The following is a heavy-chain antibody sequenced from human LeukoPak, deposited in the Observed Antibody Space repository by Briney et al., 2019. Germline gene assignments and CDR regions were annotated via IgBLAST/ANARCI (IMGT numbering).Heavy chain of an antibody. Sequence: GGSLRLSCAASGFTFSGYWMSWVRQAPGKGLEWVSSISSSSSYIYYADSVKGRFTISRDNAKNSLYLQMNSLRAEDTAVYYCARVGATAFDYWGQGTLVTVSS. D-gene: IGHD1-26*01. CDR1: GFTFSGYW. V-gene: IGHV3-21*01. CDR3: ARVGATAFDY. J-gene: IGHJ4*02. CDR2: ISSSSSYI.